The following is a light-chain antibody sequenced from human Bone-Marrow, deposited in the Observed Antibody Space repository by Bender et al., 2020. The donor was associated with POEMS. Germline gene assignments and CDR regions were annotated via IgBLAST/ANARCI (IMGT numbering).Light chain of an antibody. CDR2: SSH. CDR1: SSNIGAHA. V-gene: IGLV1-44*01. J-gene: IGLJ1*01. Sequence: QSVLTQPPSASGTPGQRVTISCSGGSSNIGAHAVNWYQHLPGTAPKLLIYSSHRRPSEVPDRFSGSKSGASASLAITGLQAEDEADYYCQSYDSSLSGSKAVFGPGTKVTVL. CDR3: QSYDSSLSGSKAV.